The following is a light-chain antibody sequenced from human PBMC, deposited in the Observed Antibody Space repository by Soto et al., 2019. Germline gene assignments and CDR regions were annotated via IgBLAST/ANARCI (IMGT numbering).Light chain of an antibody. CDR1: SSDVGGYNL. CDR2: EGS. J-gene: IGLJ2*01. Sequence: QSVLNQPASVSGSPGQSITISCTGTSSDVGGYNLVSWYQHRPGKAPKLIIYEGSKRPSGVSNRFSGSKSGNTASLTVSGLQAEDEADYYCSSYAGSNTFVVFGGGTKLTVL. V-gene: IGLV2-23*01. CDR3: SSYAGSNTFVV.